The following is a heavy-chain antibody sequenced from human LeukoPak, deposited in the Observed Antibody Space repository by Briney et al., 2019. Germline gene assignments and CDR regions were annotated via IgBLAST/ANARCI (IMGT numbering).Heavy chain of an antibody. Sequence: ASVKVSCKASGYTFTSYYMHWVRQAPGQGLEWMGIINPSGGSTSHAQKCQGRVTMTRDTSTSTVYMELSSLRSEDTAVYYCARGASRTVPLAYWGQGTLVTVSS. CDR1: GYTFTSYY. CDR2: INPSGGST. J-gene: IGHJ4*02. CDR3: ARGASRTVPLAY. V-gene: IGHV1-46*01. D-gene: IGHD2-2*01.